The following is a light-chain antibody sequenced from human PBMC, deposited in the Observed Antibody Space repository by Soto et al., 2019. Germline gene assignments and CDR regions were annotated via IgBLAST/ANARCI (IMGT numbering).Light chain of an antibody. CDR1: SSDVGGYNY. Sequence: QTALTQPASVSGSPGPSVTISCTGTSSDVGGYNYVSWYQEHPGKAPKLMIYDDSNRPSGVSDRFSGSKSGNTASLTISGLQAEDEADYYCSSYTSSTVVFGGGTKLTVL. CDR3: SSYTSSTVV. V-gene: IGLV2-14*01. CDR2: DDS. J-gene: IGLJ2*01.